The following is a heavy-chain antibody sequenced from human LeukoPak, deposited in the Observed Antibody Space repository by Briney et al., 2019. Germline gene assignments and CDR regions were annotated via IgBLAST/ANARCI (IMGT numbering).Heavy chain of an antibody. Sequence: SCKASEYTSTKHYMHWVRQAPGKGLEWVAVISYDGSNKYYADSVKGRFTISRDNSKNTLYLQMNSLRAEDTAVYYCASEIIFGSFDYWGQGTLVTVSS. D-gene: IGHD3-3*01. CDR1: EYTSTKHY. CDR2: ISYDGSNK. J-gene: IGHJ4*02. CDR3: ASEIIFGSFDY. V-gene: IGHV3-30*04.